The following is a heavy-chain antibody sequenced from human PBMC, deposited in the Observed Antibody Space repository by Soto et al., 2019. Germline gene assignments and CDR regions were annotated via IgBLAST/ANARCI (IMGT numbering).Heavy chain of an antibody. Sequence: QVQLVQSGAEVKKPGASVKVSCKASGYTFTSYYMHWVRQAPGQGLEWMGIINPSGGSTSYAQKFQGRVTITRDTSTRTVYMELSSLRSEDTAVYYCARELRDIVLMVYAAFDYWGQGTLVTVSS. J-gene: IGHJ4*02. CDR2: INPSGGST. V-gene: IGHV1-46*01. CDR1: GYTFTSYY. CDR3: ARELRDIVLMVYAAFDY. D-gene: IGHD2-8*01.